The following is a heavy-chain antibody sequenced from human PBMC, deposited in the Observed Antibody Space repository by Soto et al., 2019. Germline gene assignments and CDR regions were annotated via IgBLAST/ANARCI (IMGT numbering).Heavy chain of an antibody. CDR3: ARGAVITIFGVATKGFDP. Sequence: SETLSLTCAVYGGSFSGYYWSWIRQPPGKGLEWIGEINHSGSTNYNPSLKSRVTISVDTSKNQFSLKLSSVTAADTAVYYCARGAVITIFGVATKGFDPWGQGTLVTVSS. D-gene: IGHD3-3*01. J-gene: IGHJ5*02. CDR1: GGSFSGYY. V-gene: IGHV4-34*01. CDR2: INHSGST.